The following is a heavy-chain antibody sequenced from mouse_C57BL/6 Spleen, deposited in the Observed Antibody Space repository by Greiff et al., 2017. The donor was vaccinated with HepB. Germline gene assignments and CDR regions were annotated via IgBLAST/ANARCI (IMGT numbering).Heavy chain of an antibody. CDR1: GFSLTSYG. Sequence: QVQLQQSGPGLVAPSQSLSITCTVSGFSLTSYGVDWVRQSPGKGLEWLGVIWGVGSTNYNSALKSRLSISKDNSKSQVFLKMNSLQTDDTAMYYCASGRGPFYAMDYWGQGTSVTVSS. V-gene: IGHV2-6*01. CDR3: ASGRGPFYAMDY. J-gene: IGHJ4*01. CDR2: IWGVGST.